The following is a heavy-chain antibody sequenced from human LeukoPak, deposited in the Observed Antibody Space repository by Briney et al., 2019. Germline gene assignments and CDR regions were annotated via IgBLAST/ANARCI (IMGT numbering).Heavy chain of an antibody. CDR2: IYTSGST. CDR3: AREYCSGGSCYSTAFDI. Sequence: SETLSLTCTVSGGSISSYYWSWIRQPAGKGLEWIGRIYTSGSTNYNPSLKSRVTMSVDTSKNQFSLKLSSVTAADTAVYYCAREYCSGGSCYSTAFDIWGQGTMVTVSS. V-gene: IGHV4-4*07. D-gene: IGHD2-15*01. CDR1: GGSISSYY. J-gene: IGHJ3*02.